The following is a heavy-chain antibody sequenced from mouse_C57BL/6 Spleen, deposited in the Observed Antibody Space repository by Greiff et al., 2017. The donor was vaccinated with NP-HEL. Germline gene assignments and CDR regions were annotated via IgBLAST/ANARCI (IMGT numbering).Heavy chain of an antibody. J-gene: IGHJ2*01. Sequence: QVQLQQPGAELVMPGASVKLSCKASGYTFTSYWMHWVKQRPGQGLEWIGEIDPSDSYTNYNQKFKGKSTLTVDKSSSTAYMQLSSLTSEDSAVYYCARKRAYGSDYWGQGTTLTVSS. CDR3: ARKRAYGSDY. CDR1: GYTFTSYW. D-gene: IGHD1-1*01. CDR2: IDPSDSYT. V-gene: IGHV1-69*01.